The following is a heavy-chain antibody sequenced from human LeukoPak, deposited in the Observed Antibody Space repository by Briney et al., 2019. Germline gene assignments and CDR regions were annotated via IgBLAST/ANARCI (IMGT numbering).Heavy chain of an antibody. CDR3: ARVGGYQSAGFDY. J-gene: IGHJ4*02. V-gene: IGHV1-2*06. D-gene: IGHD3-22*01. Sequence: ASVKASCKASGYTFTGYYMHWVRQAPGQGLEWMGRINPNSGGTNYAQKFQGRVTMTRDTSISTAYMELSRLRSDDTAVYHCARVGGYQSAGFDYWGQGTLVTVSS. CDR1: GYTFTGYY. CDR2: INPNSGGT.